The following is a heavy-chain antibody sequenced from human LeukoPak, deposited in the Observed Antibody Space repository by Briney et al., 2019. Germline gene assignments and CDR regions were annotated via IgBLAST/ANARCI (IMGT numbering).Heavy chain of an antibody. Sequence: PGRSLRLSCTASGFAFGDYGMTWVRQAPGKGLEWVSFIRRMAHGGTTEYAASVKGRFTISRDDSKGIAYLQMISLKTGGTAVYYCARGAMVRGANYYLDYWGQGALVSVSS. CDR1: GFAFGDYG. J-gene: IGHJ4*02. D-gene: IGHD3-10*01. CDR2: IRRMAHGGTT. CDR3: ARGAMVRGANYYLDY. V-gene: IGHV3-49*04.